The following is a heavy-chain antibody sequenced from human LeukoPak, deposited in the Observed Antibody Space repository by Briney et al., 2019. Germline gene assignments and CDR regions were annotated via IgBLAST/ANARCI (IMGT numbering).Heavy chain of an antibody. CDR3: ARSRAVVPAAGIHYYYYYGMDV. CDR2: INPNSGGT. J-gene: IGHJ6*02. CDR1: GYTFTGYY. Sequence: GASVKASCKASGYTFTGYYMHWVRQAPGQGLEWMGWINPNSGGTNYAQKFQGRVTMTRDTSISTAYMELSRLRSDDTAVYYCARSRAVVPAAGIHYYYYYGMDVWGQGTTVTVSS. V-gene: IGHV1-2*02. D-gene: IGHD2-2*01.